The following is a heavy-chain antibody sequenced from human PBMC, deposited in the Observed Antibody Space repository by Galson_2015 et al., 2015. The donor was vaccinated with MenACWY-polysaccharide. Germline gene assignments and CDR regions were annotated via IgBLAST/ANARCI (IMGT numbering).Heavy chain of an antibody. CDR2: LSNSGGST. D-gene: IGHD2-21*01. Sequence: SLRLSCAASGFAFSSYAMSWVRQAPGTGLEWVSGLSNSGGSTYYADSVKGRFTISRDNSKNTLYLQMSSLRAEDTAVYCCAKVLAGASISALDYWGQGTLVTVSS. J-gene: IGHJ4*02. V-gene: IGHV3-23*01. CDR1: GFAFSSYA. CDR3: AKVLAGASISALDY.